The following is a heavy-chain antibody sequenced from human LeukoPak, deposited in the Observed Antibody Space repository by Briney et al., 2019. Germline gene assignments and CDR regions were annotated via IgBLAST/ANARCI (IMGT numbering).Heavy chain of an antibody. CDR2: IYPGDSDT. D-gene: IGHD5-12*01. V-gene: IGHV5-51*01. J-gene: IGHJ6*03. Sequence: GESLKISCKGSGYSFTSYWIGWVRQMPGKGLEWMGIIYPGDSDTRYSPSFQGQVTISADKSISTAYLQWSSLKASDTAMYYCARLAGYDSYYYYYYMDVWGKGTTVTVSS. CDR1: GYSFTSYW. CDR3: ARLAGYDSYYYYYYMDV.